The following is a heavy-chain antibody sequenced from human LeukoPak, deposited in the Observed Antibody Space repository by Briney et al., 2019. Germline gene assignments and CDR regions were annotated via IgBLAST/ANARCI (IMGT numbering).Heavy chain of an antibody. J-gene: IGHJ4*02. Sequence: ETLSLTCTVSGGSISSSSYYWGWIRQPPGKGLEWIGSIYYSGSTYYNPSLKSRVTISVDTSKNQFSLKLSSVTAADTAVYYCARRTAMVLSLDYWGQGTLVTVSS. CDR2: IYYSGST. V-gene: IGHV4-39*01. CDR1: GGSISSSSYY. CDR3: ARRTAMVLSLDY. D-gene: IGHD5-18*01.